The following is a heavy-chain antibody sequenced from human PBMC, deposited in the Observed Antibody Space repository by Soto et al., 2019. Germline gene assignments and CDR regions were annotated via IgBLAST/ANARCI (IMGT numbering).Heavy chain of an antibody. J-gene: IGHJ6*02. CDR2: ISYDGSNK. CDR1: GFTFSSYG. V-gene: IGHV3-30*03. D-gene: IGHD3-22*01. Sequence: PGGSLRLACAASGFTFSSYGMHWVRPAPGKGLEWVAVISYDGSNKYYADSVKGRFTISRDNSKNTLYLQMNSLRAEDTAVYYCASRLVLAPANYYGMDGWGQGTTVTVSS. CDR3: ASRLVLAPANYYGMDG.